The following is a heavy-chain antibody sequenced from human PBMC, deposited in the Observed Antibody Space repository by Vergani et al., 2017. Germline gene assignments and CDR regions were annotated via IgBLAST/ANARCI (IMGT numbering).Heavy chain of an antibody. CDR3: AKETVYAMLVHDY. CDR1: GFTFSSYS. Sequence: EVQLVESGGGLVQPGGSLRLSCAASGFTFSSYSMIWVRQAPGKGLEWASSISSSSSYIYYADSVKGRFTISRDNAKNSLYLQMNSLRAEDTAVYYCAKETVYAMLVHDYWGQGTLVTVSS. V-gene: IGHV3-21*01. D-gene: IGHD2-8*01. CDR2: ISSSSSYI. J-gene: IGHJ4*02.